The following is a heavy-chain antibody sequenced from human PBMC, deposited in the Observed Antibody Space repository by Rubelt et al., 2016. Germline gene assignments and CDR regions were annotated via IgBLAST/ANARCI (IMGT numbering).Heavy chain of an antibody. V-gene: IGHV4-39*01. CDR2: IYYSGST. J-gene: IGHJ4*02. D-gene: IGHD3-16*02. Sequence: QLQLQESGPGLVKPSETLSLTCTVSGGSISSSSYYWGWIRQPPGKGLEWIGSIYYSGSTYYNPSLKSRVTISVETSKNQFSLKLSSGTAADTAVYYCARHGSEYVWGSYRYYFDDWGQGTLVTVSS. CDR1: GGSISSSSYY. CDR3: ARHGSEYVWGSYRYYFDD.